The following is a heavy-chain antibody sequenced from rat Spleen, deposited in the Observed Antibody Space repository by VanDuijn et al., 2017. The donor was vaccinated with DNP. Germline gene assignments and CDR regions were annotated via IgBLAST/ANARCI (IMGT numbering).Heavy chain of an antibody. CDR3: ARWPGYNPPYAMDA. Sequence: EVQLQESGPGLVKPSQSLSLTCSVTGYSITSSYRWNWIRKFPGNKLEWMGYINSAGTTKYNPALKSRISITRDKSKNQLFLQVNSETTEDTATYYCARWPGYNPPYAMDAWGQGTSVTVSS. J-gene: IGHJ4*01. D-gene: IGHD1-4*01. CDR2: INSAGTT. V-gene: IGHV3-3*01. CDR1: GYSITSSYR.